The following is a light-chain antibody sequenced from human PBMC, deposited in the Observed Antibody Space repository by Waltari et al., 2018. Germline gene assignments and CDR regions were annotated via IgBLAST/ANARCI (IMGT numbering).Light chain of an antibody. Sequence: EIVMTQPPATLSVSPGETATLSCRASQSVSSNVAWYQKKPGQAPRLRIYDASTRATSIPAKFRGSGSGTEFTLTISSLQSEDFAVYYCQQYKRWPPITFGHGTRLEIK. J-gene: IGKJ5*01. V-gene: IGKV3-15*01. CDR1: QSVSSN. CDR2: DAS. CDR3: QQYKRWPPIT.